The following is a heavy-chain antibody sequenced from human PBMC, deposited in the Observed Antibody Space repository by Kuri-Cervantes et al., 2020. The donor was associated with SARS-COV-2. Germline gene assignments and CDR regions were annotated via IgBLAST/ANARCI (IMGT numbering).Heavy chain of an antibody. V-gene: IGHV4-4*07. D-gene: IGHD3-16*01. J-gene: IGHJ2*01. CDR3: ARDMRSAELAFDL. CDR1: GGSISSYY. CDR2: IYTSGST. Sequence: SETLSLTCTVSGGSISSYYWSWIRQPAGKGLEWIGRIYTSGSTNYNPSLKSRVTISVDTSKNQFSLKLSSVTAADTAVYYCARDMRSAELAFDLWGRGTLVTVSS.